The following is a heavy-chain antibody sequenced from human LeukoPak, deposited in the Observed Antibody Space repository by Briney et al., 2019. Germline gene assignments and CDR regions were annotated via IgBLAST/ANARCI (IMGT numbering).Heavy chain of an antibody. CDR1: GGSISSYY. D-gene: IGHD3-22*01. CDR2: INHSGST. J-gene: IGHJ3*02. CDR3: ASSYYDSSGYYKDAFDI. V-gene: IGHV4-34*01. Sequence: SETLSLTCTVSGGSISSYYWSWIRQPPGKGLEWIGEINHSGSTNYNPSLKSRVTISVDTSKNQFSLKLSSVTAADTAVYYCASSYYDSSGYYKDAFDIWGQGTMVTVSS.